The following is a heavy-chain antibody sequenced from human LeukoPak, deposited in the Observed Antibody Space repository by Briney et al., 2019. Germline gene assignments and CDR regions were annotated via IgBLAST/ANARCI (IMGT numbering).Heavy chain of an antibody. J-gene: IGHJ6*01. CDR3: ARDGLLTRTGMDG. V-gene: IGHV1-69*16. CDR1: GGGALSDYT. D-gene: IGHD3/OR15-3a*01. CDR2: ILPMLGTA. Sequence: GASVKVSCKASGGGALSDYTISWVRQAPGQGLEWMGAILPMLGTAKYAQTFQGRVTITTDDSSSTVYMELSSLRFEDTASYFCARDGLLTRTGMDGWGEGNTVT.